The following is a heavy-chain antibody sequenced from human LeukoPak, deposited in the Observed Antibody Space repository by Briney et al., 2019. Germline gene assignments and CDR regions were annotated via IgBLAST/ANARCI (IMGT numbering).Heavy chain of an antibody. CDR2: ISYDGSNK. CDR3: AREYCSGGSCYWGSYYYYMDV. Sequence: GGSLRLSCAASGFTFSSYAMRWVRQAPGKGLEWVAVISYDGSNKYYADSVKGRFTISRDNSKNTLYLQMNSLRAEDTAVYYCAREYCSGGSCYWGSYYYYMDVWGKGTTVTVSS. D-gene: IGHD2-15*01. V-gene: IGHV3-30*04. CDR1: GFTFSSYA. J-gene: IGHJ6*03.